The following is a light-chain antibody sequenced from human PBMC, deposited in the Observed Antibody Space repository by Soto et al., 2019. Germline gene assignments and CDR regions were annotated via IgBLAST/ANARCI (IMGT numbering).Light chain of an antibody. Sequence: EIVLTQSPGILYLSPGDRATLSCRASQSVSSSHLAWYQHKPGQAPRLLIYAASSRATGSPDRFSGGGSGTDFTLTISRLEPEDFAVYYCQQYGSLPITFGQGTRLEIK. V-gene: IGKV3-20*01. CDR3: QQYGSLPIT. CDR1: QSVSSSH. J-gene: IGKJ5*01. CDR2: AAS.